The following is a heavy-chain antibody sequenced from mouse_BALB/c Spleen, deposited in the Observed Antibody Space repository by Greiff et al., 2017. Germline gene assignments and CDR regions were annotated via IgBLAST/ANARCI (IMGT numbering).Heavy chain of an antibody. CDR2: SNPSNGGS. V-gene: IGHV1S16*01. CDR3: TIERETAFDY. J-gene: IGHJ2*01. Sequence: QVQLQQPGAELVKPGASVKLSCKASGYTFTSYWMQWVKLRPGQGFEWIGESNPSNGGSNYNEKFKRKATLTVDKSSSTAYMQLSSLTSEDSAVYYCTIERETAFDYWGQGTTLTVSS. CDR1: GYTFTSYW.